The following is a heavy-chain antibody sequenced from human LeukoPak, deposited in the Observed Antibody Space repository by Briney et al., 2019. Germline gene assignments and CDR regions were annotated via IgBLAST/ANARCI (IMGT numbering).Heavy chain of an antibody. CDR3: ARGGLRWYPDYCYFDL. D-gene: IGHD4-23*01. J-gene: IGHJ2*01. CDR1: GFTFSSYW. CDR2: INADGST. Sequence: PGASLRLSCVASGFTFSSYWMHWVRQTPGQGLVWVSRINADGSTTYADSVKGRFTISRDNAKNTLYLQMNSLRDEDTAVYYCARGGLRWYPDYCYFDLWGRGTLVTVSS. V-gene: IGHV3-74*01.